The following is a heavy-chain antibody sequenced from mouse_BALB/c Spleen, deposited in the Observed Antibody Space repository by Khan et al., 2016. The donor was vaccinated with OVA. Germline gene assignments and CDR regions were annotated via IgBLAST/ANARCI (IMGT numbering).Heavy chain of an antibody. CDR1: GFSFANYG. Sequence: QVQLKQSGPGLVQPSQSLSITCTVSGFSFANYGVHWVRQSPGKGLEWLGVIWSDAITDSNATFISRLSISTYNSTAQVFFKMNRQQANDTAIYYGARNRNGYFDSWGQGSTLTVSS. J-gene: IGHJ2*01. CDR3: ARNRNGYFDS. D-gene: IGHD1-1*02. CDR2: IWSDAIT. V-gene: IGHV2-2*02.